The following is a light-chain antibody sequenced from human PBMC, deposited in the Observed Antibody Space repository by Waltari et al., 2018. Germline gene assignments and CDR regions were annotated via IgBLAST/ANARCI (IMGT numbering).Light chain of an antibody. Sequence: QSALHQPASVSGAAGQSITISCTGTSRQVGGYNYVSWYQQHPGKAPKLMIYEVSNRPSGVSNRFSGSKSGNTASRTLSGLQADDAADYYCSSYTSSSTLVVFGGGTKLPVL. V-gene: IGLV2-14*01. CDR1: SRQVGGYNY. CDR3: SSYTSSSTLVV. CDR2: EVS. J-gene: IGLJ2*01.